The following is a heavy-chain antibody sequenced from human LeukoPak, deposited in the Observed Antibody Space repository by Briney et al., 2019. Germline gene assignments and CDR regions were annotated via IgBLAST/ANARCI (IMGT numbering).Heavy chain of an antibody. J-gene: IGHJ4*02. CDR1: GFTVSSNY. V-gene: IGHV3-66*01. CDR3: ARAKYSSSRHQDY. CDR2: IYADGST. D-gene: IGHD6-19*01. Sequence: QSGGSLRLSCAASGFTVSSNYMNWVRQAPGKGLEWVSVIYADGSTYYANSVKGRFTISRDNAKNTLYLQMNSLRAEDTAVYYCARAKYSSSRHQDYWGQGTLVTVSS.